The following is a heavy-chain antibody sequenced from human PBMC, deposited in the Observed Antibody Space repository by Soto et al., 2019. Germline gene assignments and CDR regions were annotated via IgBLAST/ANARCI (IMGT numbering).Heavy chain of an antibody. D-gene: IGHD3-22*01. Sequence: PGGSLRLSCAASGFTFSSYAMSWVPQAPGKGLEWVSAISGSGGSTYYADSVKGRFTISRDNSKNTLYLQMNSLRAEDTAVYDCAKGLYDRLGMAFEIWRQGTMVTVSS. J-gene: IGHJ3*02. CDR3: AKGLYDRLGMAFEI. V-gene: IGHV3-23*01. CDR1: GFTFSSYA. CDR2: ISGSGGST.